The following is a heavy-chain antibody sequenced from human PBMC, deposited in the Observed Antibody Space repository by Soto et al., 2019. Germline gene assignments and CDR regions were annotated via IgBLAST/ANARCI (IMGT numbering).Heavy chain of an antibody. CDR2: ISAYNGNT. CDR3: ARDRGAWFGELLRAYYYYGMDV. Sequence: ASVKVSCKASGYTFTSYGISWVRQAPGQGLEWMGWISAYNGNTNYAQKLQGRVTMTTDTSTSTAYMELRSLRSDDTAVYYCARDRGAWFGELLRAYYYYGMDVWGQGTTVTVSS. CDR1: GYTFTSYG. D-gene: IGHD3-10*01. J-gene: IGHJ6*02. V-gene: IGHV1-18*01.